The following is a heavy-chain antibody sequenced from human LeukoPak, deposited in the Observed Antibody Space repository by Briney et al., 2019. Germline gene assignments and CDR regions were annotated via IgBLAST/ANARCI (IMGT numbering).Heavy chain of an antibody. V-gene: IGHV4-59*01. J-gene: IGHJ4*02. D-gene: IGHD4-23*01. CDR1: GGSISSSY. Sequence: SETLSLTCTVSGGSISSSYWSWIRQPPGKGLEWIGYIYYSGSTNYNPTLKSRVTISVDTSKNQFSLKLSSVTAADTAVYYCASTVVTSRTPYYFDYWGQGTLVTVSS. CDR3: ASTVVTSRTPYYFDY. CDR2: IYYSGST.